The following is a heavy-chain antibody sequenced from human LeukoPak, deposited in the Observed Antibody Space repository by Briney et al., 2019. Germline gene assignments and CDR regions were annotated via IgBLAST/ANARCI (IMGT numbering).Heavy chain of an antibody. J-gene: IGHJ4*02. CDR1: GGSLSPHY. D-gene: IGHD2-15*01. CDR2: IFHNGSP. CDR3: ARETSRGDYSPDF. Sequence: SETLSLTCTVSGGSLSPHYWSWLRQSPGKGLKWIGYIFHNGSPNYNPSLKSRVTISLDTSKNQFSLKLNSVTAADTAIYYCARETSRGDYSPDFWGQGTLVTVSS. V-gene: IGHV4-59*11.